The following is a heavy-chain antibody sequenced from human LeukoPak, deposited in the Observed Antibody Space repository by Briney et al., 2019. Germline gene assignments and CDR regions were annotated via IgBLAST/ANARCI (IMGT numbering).Heavy chain of an antibody. J-gene: IGHJ3*02. CDR1: GGSITSGDYY. V-gene: IGHV4-30-4*01. CDR3: ARVYDFWSGYSFGAFNI. Sequence: LSQTLSLTCTVSGGSITSGDYYWSWLRQPPGKGLEWIGYIYYSGRTYYNPSLKSRVSISVDTSKNQFSLKLSSVTAADTAVYYCARVYDFWSGYSFGAFNIWSQGTMVTVSS. CDR2: IYYSGRT. D-gene: IGHD3-3*01.